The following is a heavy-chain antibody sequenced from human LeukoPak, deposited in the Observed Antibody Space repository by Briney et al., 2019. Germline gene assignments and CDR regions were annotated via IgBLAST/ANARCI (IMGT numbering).Heavy chain of an antibody. J-gene: IGHJ6*02. D-gene: IGHD6-13*01. Sequence: GASVKVSCKASGYTFTSYAMHWVRQAPGQRLEWMGWINAGNGNTKYSQKFQGRVTITRDTSASTAYMELSSLRSEDMAVYYCAREYSSSWHARYYGMDVWGQGTTVTVSS. CDR2: INAGNGNT. V-gene: IGHV1-3*01. CDR3: AREYSSSWHARYYGMDV. CDR1: GYTFTSYA.